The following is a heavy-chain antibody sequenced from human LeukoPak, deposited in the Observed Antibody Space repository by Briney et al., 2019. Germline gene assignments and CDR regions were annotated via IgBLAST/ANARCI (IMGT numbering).Heavy chain of an antibody. CDR1: GGTFSSYD. Sequence: SVKVSCKASGGTFSSYDISWVRQAPGQGLERMGGIIPIFGTANYAQKFQGRVTITADESTSTAYMELSSLRSEDTAVYYCARAATVVATQGAFAIWGQGTMVTVSS. D-gene: IGHD4-23*01. J-gene: IGHJ3*02. CDR2: IIPIFGTA. V-gene: IGHV1-69*13. CDR3: ARAATVVATQGAFAI.